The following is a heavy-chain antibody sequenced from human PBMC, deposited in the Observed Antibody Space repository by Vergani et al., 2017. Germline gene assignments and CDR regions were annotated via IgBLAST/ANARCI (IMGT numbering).Heavy chain of an antibody. V-gene: IGHV3-48*04. J-gene: IGHJ4*02. CDR1: GFTFSSYG. Sequence: VQLVESGGGVVQPGRSLRLSCAASGFTFSSYGMHWVRQAPGKGLEWVSYISSSGSTIYYADSVKGRFTISRDNAKNSLYLQMNSLRAEDTAVYYCARAYCSGGSCYFRTVPHFDYWGQGTLVTVSS. CDR3: ARAYCSGGSCYFRTVPHFDY. D-gene: IGHD2-15*01. CDR2: ISSSGSTI.